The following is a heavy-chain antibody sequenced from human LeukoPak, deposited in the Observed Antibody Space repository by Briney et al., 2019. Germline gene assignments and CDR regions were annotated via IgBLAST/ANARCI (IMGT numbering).Heavy chain of an antibody. D-gene: IGHD2-2*01. CDR3: ARDWGVPAASRFFWFDP. CDR1: GGTFSSYA. J-gene: IGHJ5*02. CDR2: IIPIFGTA. V-gene: IGHV1-69*05. Sequence: ASVKVSCKASGGTFSSYAISWVRRAPGQGLEWMGGIIPIFGTANYAQKFQGRVTITTDESTSTAYMEPSSLRSEDTAVYYCARDWGVPAASRFFWFDPWGQGTLVTVSS.